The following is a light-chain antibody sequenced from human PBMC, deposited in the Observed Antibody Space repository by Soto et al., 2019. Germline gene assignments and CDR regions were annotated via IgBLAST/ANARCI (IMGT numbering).Light chain of an antibody. CDR2: WAS. V-gene: IGKV4-1*01. Sequence: DIVMTQSPNSLAVSLGERATINCESSRSVLYTSNNKNYLAWYQQKPGQPPKLLISWASTRESGVPDRFSGSGSGTDFTLTISSLQAEDVAVYYCQQYLSTMYTFGQGTKLEIK. CDR1: RSVLYTSNNKNY. CDR3: QQYLSTMYT. J-gene: IGKJ2*01.